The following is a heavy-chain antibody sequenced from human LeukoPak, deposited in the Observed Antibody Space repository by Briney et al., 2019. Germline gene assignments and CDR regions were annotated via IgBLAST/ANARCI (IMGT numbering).Heavy chain of an antibody. CDR1: GFTFSTNY. V-gene: IGHV3-53*01. D-gene: IGHD3-22*01. CDR2: IYSGGSP. J-gene: IGHJ4*02. Sequence: GGSLRLSCAASGFTFSTNYMSWVRQAPGKGLEWVSVIYSGGSPYYADSVKGRFTISRDNSKNTLYLQMNSLRAEDTAVYYCARDLNFYDSSGYGHWGQGTLVTVSS. CDR3: ARDLNFYDSSGYGH.